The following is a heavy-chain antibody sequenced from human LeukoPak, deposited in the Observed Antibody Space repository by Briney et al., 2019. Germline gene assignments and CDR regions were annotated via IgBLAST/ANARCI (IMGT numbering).Heavy chain of an antibody. CDR2: ISSSSSYI. V-gene: IGHV3-21*01. J-gene: IGHJ6*04. Sequence: GGSLRLSCAASGFTFSSYSMNWVRQAPGKGLEWVSSISSSSSYIYYADSMKGRFTISRDNAKNSLYLQMNSLRAEDTAVYYCARDRNYGSGSYSLYYYYGMDVWGKGTTVTVSS. D-gene: IGHD3-10*01. CDR1: GFTFSSYS. CDR3: ARDRNYGSGSYSLYYYYGMDV.